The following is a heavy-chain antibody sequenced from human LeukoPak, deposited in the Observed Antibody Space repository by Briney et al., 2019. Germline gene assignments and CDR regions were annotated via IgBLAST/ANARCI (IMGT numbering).Heavy chain of an antibody. V-gene: IGHV3-7*03. CDR3: ARGGGLDV. CDR1: GLTFSNYW. J-gene: IGHJ6*02. CDR2: IKEDGSEK. D-gene: IGHD3-16*01. Sequence: GSLRLSCAASGLTFSNYWMTWVRQAPGKGLEWVADIKEDGSEKYYVDSVKGRFTISRDNAKNSLFLQMDSLRSEDTAVYFCARGGGLDVWGQGATVTVSS.